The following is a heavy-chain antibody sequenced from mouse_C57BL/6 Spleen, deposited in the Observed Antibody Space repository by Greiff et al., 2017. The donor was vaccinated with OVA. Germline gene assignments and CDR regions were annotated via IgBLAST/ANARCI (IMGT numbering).Heavy chain of an antibody. J-gene: IGHJ2*01. V-gene: IGHV1-15*01. D-gene: IGHD1-1*01. Sequence: VKLVESGAELVRPGASVTLSCKASGYTFTDYEMHWVKQTPVHGLEWIGAIDPETGGTAYNQKFKGKAILTADKSYSTAYMELLSLTSEVSAVYYCTRYYSGVDYWGQGTTLTVSS. CDR2: IDPETGGT. CDR1: GYTFTDYE. CDR3: TRYYSGVDY.